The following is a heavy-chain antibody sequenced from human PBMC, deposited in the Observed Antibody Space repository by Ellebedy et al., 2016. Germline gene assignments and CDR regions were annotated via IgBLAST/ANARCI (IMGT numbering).Heavy chain of an antibody. V-gene: IGHV3-7*01. J-gene: IGHJ4*02. D-gene: IGHD6-19*01. CDR3: ARAALGQWLAYCFDY. CDR2: IKQDGSEK. Sequence: GESLKISCAASGFTFRSYLMSWVRQAPGKGLEWVANIKQDGSEKYYVDSVKGRFTISRDNAKNSLYLQMNSLRAEDTAIYYCARAALGQWLAYCFDYWGQGILVTVSS. CDR1: GFTFRSYL.